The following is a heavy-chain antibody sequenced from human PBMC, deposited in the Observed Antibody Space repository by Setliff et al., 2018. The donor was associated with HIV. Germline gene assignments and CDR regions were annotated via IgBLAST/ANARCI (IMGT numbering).Heavy chain of an antibody. CDR3: ARKDGVGYCDSNSCYGIGPIDF. CDR1: GYSFTGYY. V-gene: IGHV1-2*06. Sequence: RASVKVSCKASGYSFTGYYVNWVRQAPGQGLEWMGRINPKSGATNLAQKFQGRVTLTRDTSVTTVYMELTSLRSDDTAVYYCARKDGVGYCDSNSCYGIGPIDFWGQGSQVTVSS. J-gene: IGHJ4*02. D-gene: IGHD2-2*01. CDR2: INPKSGAT.